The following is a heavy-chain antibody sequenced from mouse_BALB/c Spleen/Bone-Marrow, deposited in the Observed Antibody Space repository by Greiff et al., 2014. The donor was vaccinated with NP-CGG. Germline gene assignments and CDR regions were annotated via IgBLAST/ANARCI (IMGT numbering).Heavy chain of an antibody. V-gene: IGHV2-9*02. CDR2: IWAVGST. Sequence: VQLQQSGPGLVAPSQSLSITCTVSGFSLTSYGVYWARQPPGKGLEWLGVIWAVGSTNYNSGLMSRLSISKDNSKSQVLLKMNSLQTDDTAMYYCARVYGSSYDPYYYAMDYWGQGTSVTVSS. J-gene: IGHJ4*01. CDR3: ARVYGSSYDPYYYAMDY. CDR1: GFSLTSYG. D-gene: IGHD1-1*01.